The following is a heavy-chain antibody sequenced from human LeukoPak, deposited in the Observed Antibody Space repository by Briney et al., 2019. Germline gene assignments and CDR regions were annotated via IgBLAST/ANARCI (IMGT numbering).Heavy chain of an antibody. J-gene: IGHJ4*02. Sequence: GGSLRLSCAASGFTFSSYAMSWVRQAPEKGLEWVSTISGSGGGTYYADSVKGRSTISRDYSKKTLYLQMNSLRAEDTAVYYCVKDLGRYRNNCFDYWGQGTLVTVSS. CDR3: VKDLGRYRNNCFDY. V-gene: IGHV3-23*01. D-gene: IGHD1-26*01. CDR1: GFTFSSYA. CDR2: ISGSGGGT.